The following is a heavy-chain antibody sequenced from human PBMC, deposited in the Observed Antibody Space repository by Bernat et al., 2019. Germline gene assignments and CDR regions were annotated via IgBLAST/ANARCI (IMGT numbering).Heavy chain of an antibody. D-gene: IGHD4-23*01. V-gene: IGHV3-30*18. J-gene: IGHJ3*02. Sequence: QVQLVESGGGVVQPGRSLRLSCAASGFTFSSYGMHWVRQAPGKGLEWVAVISYDGSNRYYVDSVKGRFTISRDNSKNTLYVEMNSLRAEDTAVYYCAKDGVGTQISDALDIWGQGTMVTVSS. CDR2: ISYDGSNR. CDR3: AKDGVGTQISDALDI. CDR1: GFTFSSYG.